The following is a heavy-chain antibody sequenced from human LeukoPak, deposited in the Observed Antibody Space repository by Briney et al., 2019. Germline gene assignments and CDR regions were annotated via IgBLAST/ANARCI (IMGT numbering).Heavy chain of an antibody. CDR2: IYYSGST. J-gene: IGHJ4*02. V-gene: IGHV4-38-2*02. D-gene: IGHD3-10*01. CDR1: GYSISSGYY. CDR3: ARENRLWFGADY. Sequence: SETLSLTCTVSGYSISSGYYWGWIRQPPGKWLEWIGSIYYSGSTNYNPSLKSRVTISVDTSKNQFSLKLSSVTAADTAVYYCARENRLWFGADYWGQGTLVTVSS.